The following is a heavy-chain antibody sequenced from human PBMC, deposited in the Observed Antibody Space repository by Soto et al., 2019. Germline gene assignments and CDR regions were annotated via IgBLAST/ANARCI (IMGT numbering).Heavy chain of an antibody. Sequence: SETLSLTCTVSGGSISSYYWSWIRQPPGKGLEWIGYIYYSGSTNYNPSLKSRVTISVDTSKNQFSLKLSSVTAADTAVYYCARSTTVTTFDYWGQGTLVTVSS. J-gene: IGHJ4*02. V-gene: IGHV4-59*01. D-gene: IGHD4-17*01. CDR3: ARSTTVTTFDY. CDR1: GGSISSYY. CDR2: IYYSGST.